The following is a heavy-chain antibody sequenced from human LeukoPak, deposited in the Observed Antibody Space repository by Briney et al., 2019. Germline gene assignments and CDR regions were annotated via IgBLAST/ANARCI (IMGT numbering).Heavy chain of an antibody. Sequence: GSLRLSCAASGFTFSSYAMSWVRQAPGKGLEWFSAISGSGGSTYYADSVKGRFTISRDNSTNTLYLQMNSLRAEDTAVYYCATPVGYCGGDCYAFDYWGQGTLVTVSS. CDR1: GFTFSSYA. CDR2: ISGSGGST. CDR3: ATPVGYCGGDCYAFDY. J-gene: IGHJ4*02. V-gene: IGHV3-23*01. D-gene: IGHD2-21*02.